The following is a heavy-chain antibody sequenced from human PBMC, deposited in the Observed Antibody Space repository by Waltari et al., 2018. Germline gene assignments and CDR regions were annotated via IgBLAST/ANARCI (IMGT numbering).Heavy chain of an antibody. CDR3: ARSLDSGYSKRVWYFDL. D-gene: IGHD3-22*01. V-gene: IGHV4-59*01. CDR2: ISYSGST. J-gene: IGHJ2*01. Sequence: QVQLQESGPGLVKPSETLSLTCTVSGGSISSYYWSWIRQPPGKGLEWIGYISYSGSTNYNPSLKSRVTISVDTSKNQFSLKLSSVTAADTAVYYCARSLDSGYSKRVWYFDLWGRGTLVTVSS. CDR1: GGSISSYY.